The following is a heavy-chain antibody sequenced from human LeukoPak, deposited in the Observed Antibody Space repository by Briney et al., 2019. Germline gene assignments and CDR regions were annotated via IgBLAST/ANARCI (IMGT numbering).Heavy chain of an antibody. D-gene: IGHD6-6*01. CDR3: ASYPRYSSSPPFDY. Sequence: ASVKVSCKASGYTFTGQDMHWARQAPGQGLEWMGWINPNTGGTKYAQRLQGRVTMTRDTTISTAYMELSRLTSDDTAVYYCASYPRYSSSPPFDYGGQGTLVTVSS. CDR2: INPNTGGT. CDR1: GYTFTGQD. V-gene: IGHV1-2*02. J-gene: IGHJ4*02.